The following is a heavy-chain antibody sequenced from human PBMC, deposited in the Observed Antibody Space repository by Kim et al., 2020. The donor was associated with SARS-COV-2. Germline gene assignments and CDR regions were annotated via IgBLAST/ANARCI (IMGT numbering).Heavy chain of an antibody. CDR2: IYSGVST. D-gene: IGHD3-16*01. CDR3: ARETWAGGGDDAFDI. J-gene: IGHJ3*02. CDR1: GFTVSSNY. V-gene: IGHV3-53*01. Sequence: GGSLRLSCAASGFTVSSNYMSWVRQAPGKGLEWVSVIYSGVSTYYADSVKGRFTISRDNSKNTLYLQMNSLRAEDTAVYYCARETWAGGGDDAFDIWGQGTMVTVSS.